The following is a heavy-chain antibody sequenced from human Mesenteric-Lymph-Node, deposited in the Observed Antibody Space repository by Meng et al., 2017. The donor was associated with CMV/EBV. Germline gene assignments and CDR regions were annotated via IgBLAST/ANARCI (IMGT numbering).Heavy chain of an antibody. Sequence: GGSLRLSCAASGFTFSSYAMSWVRQAPGKGLEWVSVIYSGGSSTYYADSVKGRFTISRDNSKNTLYLQMNSLRAEDTAVYYCPHWNYEGAEDYWGQGTLVTVSS. CDR3: PHWNYEGAEDY. J-gene: IGHJ4*02. CDR1: GFTFSSYA. V-gene: IGHV3-23*03. CDR2: IYSGGSST. D-gene: IGHD1-7*01.